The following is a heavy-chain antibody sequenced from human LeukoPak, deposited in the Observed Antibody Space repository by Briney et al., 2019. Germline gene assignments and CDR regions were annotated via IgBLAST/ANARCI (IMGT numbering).Heavy chain of an antibody. CDR1: GFTFSSYE. D-gene: IGHD6-19*01. V-gene: IGHV3-48*03. J-gene: IGHJ6*02. Sequence: PGGSLRLSCAASGFTFSSYEMNRVRQAPGKGLEWVSYISSSGSTIYYADSVKGRFTISRDNAKNSLYLQMNSLRAEDTAVYYCARSSPPNIAVASSKDSYYYYGMDVWGQGTTVTVSS. CDR2: ISSSGSTI. CDR3: ARSSPPNIAVASSKDSYYYYGMDV.